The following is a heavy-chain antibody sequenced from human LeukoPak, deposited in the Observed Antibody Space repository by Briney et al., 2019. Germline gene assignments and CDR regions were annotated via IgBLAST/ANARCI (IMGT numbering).Heavy chain of an antibody. V-gene: IGHV3-21*01. Sequence: GGSLRLSCAASGSTFSSYSMNWVRQAPGKGLEWVSSISSSGSYMYYADSLKGRFTISRDNAKNSLYLQMNSLRAEDTAVYYCARDLCSGGSCYSIDYWGQGTLVTVSS. D-gene: IGHD2-15*01. CDR2: ISSSGSYM. CDR1: GSTFSSYS. CDR3: ARDLCSGGSCYSIDY. J-gene: IGHJ4*02.